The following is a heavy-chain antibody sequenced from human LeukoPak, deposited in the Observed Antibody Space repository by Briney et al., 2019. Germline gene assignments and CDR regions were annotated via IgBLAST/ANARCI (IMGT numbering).Heavy chain of an antibody. V-gene: IGHV4-59*11. CDR1: GGSINSHY. CDR3: ASRPADTTWYGVFDY. J-gene: IGHJ4*02. D-gene: IGHD3-10*01. CDR2: IFNTGNT. Sequence: SETLSLTCSVSGGSINSHYWSWIRQPPGKRLEWIGYIFNTGNTNYNPSLASRVTMSVDTSRAQFFLRLSPVTAADTAIYYCASRPADTTWYGVFDYWSQGTLVAVSS.